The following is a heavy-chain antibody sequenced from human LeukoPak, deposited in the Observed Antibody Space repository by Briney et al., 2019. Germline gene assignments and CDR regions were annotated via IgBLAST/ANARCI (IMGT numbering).Heavy chain of an antibody. Sequence: GGSLRLSCAASGFTFSSYTMSWVRQAPGKGLEWVSAISGSGGSTYYADSVKGRFTISRDNSKNTLYLQMNSLRAEDTAVYYCAKYPYSSGPLQYFDYWGQGTLVTVSS. CDR1: GFTFSSYT. CDR3: AKYPYSSGPLQYFDY. J-gene: IGHJ4*02. CDR2: ISGSGGST. D-gene: IGHD6-19*01. V-gene: IGHV3-23*01.